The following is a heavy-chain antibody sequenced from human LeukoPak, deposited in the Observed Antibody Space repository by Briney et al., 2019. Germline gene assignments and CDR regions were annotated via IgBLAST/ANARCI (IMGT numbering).Heavy chain of an antibody. J-gene: IGHJ4*02. CDR1: GYSFTTYG. V-gene: IGHV1-18*04. Sequence: ASVRVSFKASGYSFTTYGISWVRQAPGQGLEWMGWICAYNGNTNFPHKLQGRVTITTETSKSTGSMELRRLRSDDTAVYYCAREGAVAGADVFDYWGRGTLVTVSS. CDR2: ICAYNGNT. D-gene: IGHD6-19*01. CDR3: AREGAVAGADVFDY.